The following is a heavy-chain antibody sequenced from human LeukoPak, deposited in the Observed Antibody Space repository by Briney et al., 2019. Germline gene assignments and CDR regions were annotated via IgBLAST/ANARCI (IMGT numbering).Heavy chain of an antibody. Sequence: SETLSLTCTVSGASFTNYYWSWIRQPAGKGLEWIGRIYTSGSTNYNPSLKSRVTMSVDTSKNQFSLKLSSVTAADTAVYYCARVVRGVISSYYYYYMDVWGKGTTVTVSS. CDR3: ARVVRGVISSYYYYYMDV. J-gene: IGHJ6*03. V-gene: IGHV4-4*07. D-gene: IGHD3-10*01. CDR1: GASFTNYY. CDR2: IYTSGST.